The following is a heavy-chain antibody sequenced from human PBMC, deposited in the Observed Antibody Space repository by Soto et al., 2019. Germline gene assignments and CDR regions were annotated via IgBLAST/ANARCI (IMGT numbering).Heavy chain of an antibody. CDR3: AHSTCSSTSCYEGRYYFDY. Sequence: QITLKESGPTLVKPTQTLTLTCTFSGFSLSTSGVGVGWIRQPPGKALEWLALIYWDDDKRYSPSLKSRLTITKDTSKNQVVLTMTNMDPVDTATYYCAHSTCSSTSCYEGRYYFDYWGQGTLVTVSS. CDR1: GFSLSTSGVG. V-gene: IGHV2-5*02. J-gene: IGHJ4*02. D-gene: IGHD2-2*01. CDR2: IYWDDDK.